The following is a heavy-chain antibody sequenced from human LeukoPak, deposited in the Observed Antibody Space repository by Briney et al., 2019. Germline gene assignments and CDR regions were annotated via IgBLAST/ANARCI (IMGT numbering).Heavy chain of an antibody. Sequence: ASVKVSCKASGYTFTSYGISWVRQAPGQGLEWMGWISAYNGNTNYAQKLQGRVTMTTDTSTSTAYMELRSLRSDDTAMYYCARATSSGYPYYYFDYWGQGTLVTVSS. D-gene: IGHD3-22*01. CDR2: ISAYNGNT. CDR1: GYTFTSYG. J-gene: IGHJ4*02. CDR3: ARATSSGYPYYYFDY. V-gene: IGHV1-18*01.